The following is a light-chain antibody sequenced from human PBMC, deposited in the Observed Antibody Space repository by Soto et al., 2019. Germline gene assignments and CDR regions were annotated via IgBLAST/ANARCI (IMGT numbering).Light chain of an antibody. CDR3: QQYYSYPGT. CDR1: QSVSSY. Sequence: EIVLTQSPATLSLSPGERATLSCRASQSVSSYLAWYQQKPGQAPRLLIYDASTLQSGVPSRFSGSGSGTDFTLTISCLQSEDFATYYCQQYYSYPGTFGPGTKVDIK. CDR2: DAS. J-gene: IGKJ3*01. V-gene: IGKV3-11*01.